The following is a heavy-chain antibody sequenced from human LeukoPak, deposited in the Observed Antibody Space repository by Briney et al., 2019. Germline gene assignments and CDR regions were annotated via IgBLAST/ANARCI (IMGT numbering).Heavy chain of an antibody. Sequence: GGSLRLSCAASGFTFSSYGMHWVRQAPGKGLEWVAVISYDGSNKYYADSVKGRFTISRDNSKNTLYLQMNSLRAEDTAVYYCAKVGDFGGYDFPLDYRGQGTLVTVSS. CDR2: ISYDGSNK. CDR1: GFTFSSYG. CDR3: AKVGDFGGYDFPLDY. D-gene: IGHD5-12*01. J-gene: IGHJ4*02. V-gene: IGHV3-30*18.